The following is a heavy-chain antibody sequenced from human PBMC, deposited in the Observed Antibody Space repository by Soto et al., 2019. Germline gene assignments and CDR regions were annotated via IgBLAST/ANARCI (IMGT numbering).Heavy chain of an antibody. CDR1: AGTLSSYA. CDR3: ARAVVVPAAKGASGWFDP. Sequence: SLKVSCKGSAGTLSSYAISWVRQAPGQGLEWMGGIIPIFGTANYAQKFQGRVTITADESTSTAYMELSSLRSEDAAVYYCARAVVVPAAKGASGWFDPWGQGTLVTVSS. V-gene: IGHV1-69*13. D-gene: IGHD2-2*01. CDR2: IIPIFGTA. J-gene: IGHJ5*02.